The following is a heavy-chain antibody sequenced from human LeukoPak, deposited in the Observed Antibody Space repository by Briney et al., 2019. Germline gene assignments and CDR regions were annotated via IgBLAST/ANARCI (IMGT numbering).Heavy chain of an antibody. V-gene: IGHV1-8*01. J-gene: IGHJ5*02. Sequence: ASVKVSCKASGYTFTSYDINWVRQATGQGLEWMGWMNPNSGNTGYAQKFQGRVTMTRNTSISTAYMQLSSLRSADTAVYYCARFLTHCSSTSFYLRGWLDPWGQGTLVTVSS. CDR3: ARFLTHCSSTSFYLRGWLDP. CDR2: MNPNSGNT. CDR1: GYTFTSYD. D-gene: IGHD2-2*01.